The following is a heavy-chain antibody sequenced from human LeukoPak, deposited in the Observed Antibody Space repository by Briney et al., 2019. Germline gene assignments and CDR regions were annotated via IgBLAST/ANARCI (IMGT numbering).Heavy chain of an antibody. V-gene: IGHV4-30-2*01. CDR3: ARSTAGMFDP. D-gene: IGHD5-18*01. CDR1: GGSISSGGYS. Sequence: SETLSLTCAVSGGSISSGGYSWSWIRQPPGKGLKWIGYIYHSGSTYYNPSLKSRVTISVDRSKNQFSLKLSSVTAADTAVYYCARSTAGMFDPWGQGTLVTVSS. CDR2: IYHSGST. J-gene: IGHJ5*02.